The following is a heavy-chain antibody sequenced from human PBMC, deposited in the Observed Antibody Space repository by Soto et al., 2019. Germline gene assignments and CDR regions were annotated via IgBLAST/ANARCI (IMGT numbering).Heavy chain of an antibody. CDR1: GFTFSSYG. D-gene: IGHD1-26*01. J-gene: IGHJ4*02. CDR3: AKKSGVGATWYFDY. V-gene: IGHV3-23*01. CDR2: LPEIGTNT. Sequence: PVGSLRLSCAASGFTFSSYGMHWVRQAPGKGLEWVSALPEIGTNTYYADSVKGRFTISRDNSKNTLFLQINNLRAGDTAVYYCAKKSGVGATWYFDYWGQGILVTVSS.